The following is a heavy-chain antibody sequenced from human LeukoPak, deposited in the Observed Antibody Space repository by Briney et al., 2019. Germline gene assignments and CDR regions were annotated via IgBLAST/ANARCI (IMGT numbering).Heavy chain of an antibody. CDR1: GYTFTSYD. Sequence: ASVKVSSKASGYTFTSYDLNWVRQATGQGLEWMGWMTSNSVNTRYAQKIQSRVTMTRNTSTSTAYMELHSLRSEATAVYYCARGSLYAAAGTLDFDYWGQGTLVTVSS. V-gene: IGHV1-8*01. CDR3: ARGSLYAAAGTLDFDY. J-gene: IGHJ4*02. CDR2: MTSNSVNT. D-gene: IGHD6-13*01.